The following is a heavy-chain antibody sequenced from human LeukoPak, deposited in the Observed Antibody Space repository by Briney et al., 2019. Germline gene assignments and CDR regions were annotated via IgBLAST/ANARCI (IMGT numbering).Heavy chain of an antibody. CDR2: ISSICSTI. J-gene: IGHJ4*02. CDR1: GFTFSSYE. D-gene: IGHD6-6*01. V-gene: IGHV3-48*03. Sequence: GGSLRLSCAASGFTFSSYEMNRVRHAPGKGLDWVSYISSICSTIYYADSVKGRFTISRHNAKNSLYLQMNSLRAEDTAVYYCARDLQIRSSYPDYWGQGTLVTVSS. CDR3: ARDLQIRSSYPDY.